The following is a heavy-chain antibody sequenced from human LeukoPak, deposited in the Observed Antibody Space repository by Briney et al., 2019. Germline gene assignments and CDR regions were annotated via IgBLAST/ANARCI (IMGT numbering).Heavy chain of an antibody. CDR1: GGSISSYY. Sequence: SETLSLTCTVSGGSISSYYWSWIRQPPGKGLEWIGYIYYSGSTNYNPAVKSRVTISVDTSKNQFSLKLSSVTAADTAVYYCARVVGPFTVTLSHDAFDIWGQGTMVTVSS. V-gene: IGHV4-59*01. J-gene: IGHJ3*02. CDR2: IYYSGST. D-gene: IGHD4-17*01. CDR3: ARVVGPFTVTLSHDAFDI.